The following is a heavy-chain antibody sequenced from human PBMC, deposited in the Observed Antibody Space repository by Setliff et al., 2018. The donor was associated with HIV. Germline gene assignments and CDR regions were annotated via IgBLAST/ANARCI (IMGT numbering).Heavy chain of an antibody. J-gene: IGHJ4*02. CDR2: INPSGGST. CDR1: GYTFTSYY. Sequence: ASVKVSCKASGYTFTSYYIHWVRQAPGQGLEWMGRINPSGGSTSYAQKFQGRVTISRDNSRDTVFLEMTSLRAEDTAVYYCAKAMGHLPYFFDSWGQGTLVTVSS. CDR3: AKAMGHLPYFFDS. V-gene: IGHV1-46*01.